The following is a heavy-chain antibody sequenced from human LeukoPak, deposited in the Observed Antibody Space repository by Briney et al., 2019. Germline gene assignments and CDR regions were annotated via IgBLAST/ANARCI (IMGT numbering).Heavy chain of an antibody. D-gene: IGHD1-26*01. CDR2: INHSGST. CDR1: GGSISRNY. Sequence: PSETLSLTCTVSGGSISRNYWSWIRQPPGKGLEWIGEINHSGSTNYNPSLKSRVTISVDTSKNQFSLKLSSVTAADTAVYYCAGWSGSYWDYWGQGTLVTVSS. J-gene: IGHJ4*02. CDR3: AGWSGSYWDY. V-gene: IGHV4-34*01.